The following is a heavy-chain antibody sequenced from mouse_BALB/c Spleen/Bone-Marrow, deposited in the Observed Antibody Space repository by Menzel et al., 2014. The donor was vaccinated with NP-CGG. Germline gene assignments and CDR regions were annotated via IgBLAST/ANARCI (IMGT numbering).Heavy chain of an antibody. CDR1: GFSFSGFT. V-gene: IGHV5-12-2*01. J-gene: IGHJ4*01. CDR2: ISTGGGNT. Sequence: EVKLVESGGGSVQPGGSLKLSCAASGFSFSGFTLSWVRQTPETRLEWVAYISTGGGNTYYPDSVKGRFTISRDNAKNTLYLQMSSLKSEDTAMYYCGRHDGIGNFRGGNALAYWGQGTSVTVSS. D-gene: IGHD2-1*01. CDR3: GRHDGIGNFRGGNALAY.